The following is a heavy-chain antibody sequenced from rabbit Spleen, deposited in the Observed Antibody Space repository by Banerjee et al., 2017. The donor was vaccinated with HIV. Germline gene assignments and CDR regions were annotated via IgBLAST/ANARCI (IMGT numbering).Heavy chain of an antibody. D-gene: IGHD1-1*01. CDR1: AFDFSSGG. CDR3: VREIYHILNL. J-gene: IGHJ4*01. CDR2: IDPVFGSI. V-gene: IGHV1S47*01. Sequence: QEQLVESGGGLVQPGGSLKLSCKASAFDFSSGGVSWVRQAPGKGLEWIGYIDPVFGSIYYASGVNARFTISRPNAQNTLYLQLNSLTVADTAANFCVREIYHILNLWGPGTLVTVS.